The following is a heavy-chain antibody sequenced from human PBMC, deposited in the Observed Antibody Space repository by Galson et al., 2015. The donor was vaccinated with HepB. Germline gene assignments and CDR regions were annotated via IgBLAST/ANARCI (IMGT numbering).Heavy chain of an antibody. CDR3: AGGSGYLIDD. CDR1: GFTFSTYW. D-gene: IGHD1-1*01. J-gene: IGHJ4*02. CDR2: IKQDGSEI. V-gene: IGHV3-7*03. Sequence: SLRLSCAASGFTFSTYWMNWVRQASGKGLEWVAIIKQDGSEIHYVDSVKGRFTISRDNAKNSLYLQMNSLRAEDTAVYYCAGGSGYLIDDWGQGTLVTVSS.